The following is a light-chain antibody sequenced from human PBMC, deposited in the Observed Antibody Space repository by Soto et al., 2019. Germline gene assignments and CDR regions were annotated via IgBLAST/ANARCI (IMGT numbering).Light chain of an antibody. V-gene: IGLV2-14*01. CDR2: DVS. CDR3: SSYTSTSTPGV. J-gene: IGLJ1*01. Sequence: QSALSQPASVSGSPGQSITISCTGASGDVGGFNYVSWYQQHPGKAPQLMIYDVSNRPSGVSHRFSGSKSGNTASLTISGLQAEDEAHYYGSSYTSTSTPGVFGTGTKLTVL. CDR1: SGDVGGFNY.